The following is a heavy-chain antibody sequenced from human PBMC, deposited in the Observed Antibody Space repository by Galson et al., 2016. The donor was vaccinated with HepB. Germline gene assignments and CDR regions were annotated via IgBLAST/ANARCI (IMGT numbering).Heavy chain of an antibody. D-gene: IGHD1-26*01. CDR3: VSGEAGSYGRD. Sequence: SETLSLTCSVSGGPSSGTPYFWGWIRQPPGKGLEWIGSIHYGGSTYYSPSLQSRVTMSLDMSKTHFSLRLTSVTAADTATYHCVSGEAGSYGRDWGRGTLVTVSS. CDR2: IHYGGST. V-gene: IGHV4-39*02. J-gene: IGHJ4*02. CDR1: GGPSSGTPYF.